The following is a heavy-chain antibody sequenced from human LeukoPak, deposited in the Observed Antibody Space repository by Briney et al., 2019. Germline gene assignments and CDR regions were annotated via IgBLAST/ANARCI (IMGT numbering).Heavy chain of an antibody. CDR1: GYTFTGYY. V-gene: IGHV1-2*02. J-gene: IGHJ5*02. CDR2: MNPNSGGT. CDR3: ARRLERRGNWFDP. Sequence: ASVKVSCKASGYTFTGYYMHWVRQAPGQGLEWMGWMNPNSGGTNYAQKFQGRVTMTRDTSISTAYMELSRLRSDDTAVYYCARRLERRGNWFDPWGQGTLVTVSS. D-gene: IGHD1-1*01.